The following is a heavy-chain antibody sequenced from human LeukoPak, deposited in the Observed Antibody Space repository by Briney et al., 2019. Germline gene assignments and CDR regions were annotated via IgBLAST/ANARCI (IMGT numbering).Heavy chain of an antibody. CDR3: AAATNYDFWSGYSSASAFDI. CDR1: GFTFTSSA. CDR2: IVVGSGNT. J-gene: IGHJ3*02. V-gene: IGHV1-58*01. Sequence: SVKVSCKASGFTFTSSAVQWVRQARGQRLEWIGWIVVGSGNTNYAQKFQERVTITRDMSTSTAYMELSSLRSEDTAVYYCAAATNYDFWSGYSSASAFDIWGQGTMVTVSS. D-gene: IGHD3-3*01.